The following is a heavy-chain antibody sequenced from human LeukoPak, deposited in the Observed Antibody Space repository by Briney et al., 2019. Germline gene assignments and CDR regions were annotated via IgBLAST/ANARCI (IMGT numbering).Heavy chain of an antibody. CDR2: IRYDGSNK. CDR1: GFTFSSYG. Sequence: GGSLRLSCAASGFTFSSYGMHWVRQAPGKGLEWVAFIRYDGSNKYYADSVKGRFTISRDNSKNTLYLQMNSLRAEDTAVYYCAKDRRGIMVRGVTIQTRDYYFDYWGQGTLVTVSS. CDR3: AKDRRGIMVRGVTIQTRDYYFDY. V-gene: IGHV3-30*02. D-gene: IGHD3-10*01. J-gene: IGHJ4*02.